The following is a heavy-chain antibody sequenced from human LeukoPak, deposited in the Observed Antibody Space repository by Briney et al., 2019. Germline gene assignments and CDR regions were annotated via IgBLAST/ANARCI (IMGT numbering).Heavy chain of an antibody. CDR1: GFTFGDYA. D-gene: IGHD3-9*01. Sequence: GGSLRLSCTASGFTFGDYAMSWVRQAPGKGLERVGFIRSKAYGGTTEYAASVKGRFTISRDDSKSIAYLQMNSLKTEDTAVYYCTRDGWVSAIFFDYWGQGTLVTVSS. CDR3: TRDGWVSAIFFDY. V-gene: IGHV3-49*04. CDR2: IRSKAYGGTT. J-gene: IGHJ4*02.